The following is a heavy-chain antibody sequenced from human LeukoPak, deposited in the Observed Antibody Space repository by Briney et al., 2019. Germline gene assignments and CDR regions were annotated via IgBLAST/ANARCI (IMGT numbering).Heavy chain of an antibody. CDR2: ISYDGSNK. CDR1: GFTFSSYA. V-gene: IGHV3-30*04. CDR3: ARDGGIAVAGQRSIYYFDY. Sequence: GGSMRLSCAAYGFTFSSYAMHWVRQAPGKGLEWVAVISYDGSNKYYADSVKGRFSISRDNSKNTLYLQMNSLRAEDTAVYYCARDGGIAVAGQRSIYYFDYWGQGTLVTVSS. D-gene: IGHD6-19*01. J-gene: IGHJ4*02.